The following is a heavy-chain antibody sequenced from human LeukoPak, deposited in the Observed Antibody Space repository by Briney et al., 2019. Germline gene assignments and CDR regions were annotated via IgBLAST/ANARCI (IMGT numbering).Heavy chain of an antibody. CDR3: AKETAVGGFDP. D-gene: IGHD1-14*01. CDR1: GFTFSSYS. Sequence: GGSLRLSCAASGFTFSSYSMNWVRQAPGKGLEWVSSISSSSSYIYYADSVKGRFTISRDNSKNTLYLQMNSLRAEDTAVYYCAKETAVGGFDPWGQGTLVTVSS. CDR2: ISSSSSYI. J-gene: IGHJ5*02. V-gene: IGHV3-21*04.